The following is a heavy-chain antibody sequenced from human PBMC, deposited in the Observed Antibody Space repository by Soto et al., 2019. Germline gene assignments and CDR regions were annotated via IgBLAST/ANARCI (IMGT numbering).Heavy chain of an antibody. CDR3: AKEIGSSSPYYYYGMDV. D-gene: IGHD6-6*01. CDR2: ISGSGGST. CDR1: GFTFSSYA. V-gene: IGHV3-23*01. Sequence: GGSLRLSCAASGFTFSSYAMSWVRQAPGKGLEWVSAISGSGGSTCYADSVKGRFTISRDNSKNTLYLQMNSLRAEDTAVYYCAKEIGSSSPYYYYGMDVWGQGTTVTVSS. J-gene: IGHJ6*02.